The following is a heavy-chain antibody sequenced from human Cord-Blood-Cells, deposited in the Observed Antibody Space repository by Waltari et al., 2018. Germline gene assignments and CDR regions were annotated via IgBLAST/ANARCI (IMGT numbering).Heavy chain of an antibody. V-gene: IGHV3-66*01. CDR2: FYSGGST. D-gene: IGHD2-15*01. Sequence: EVQLVESGGGLVQPGGSLRLSCAASGFTVSSNYMSWVRQAPGKGLEWVSVFYSGGSTYYAESVKGRCTISRDNSKNTLYLQMNSLRAEDTAVYYCARDSYCSGGSCYYYGMDVWGQGTTVTVSS. CDR3: ARDSYCSGGSCYYYGMDV. CDR1: GFTVSSNY. J-gene: IGHJ6*02.